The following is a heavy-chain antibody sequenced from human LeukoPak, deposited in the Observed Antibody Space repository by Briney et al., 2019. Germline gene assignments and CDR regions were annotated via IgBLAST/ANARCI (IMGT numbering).Heavy chain of an antibody. J-gene: IGHJ4*02. D-gene: IGHD4-17*01. Sequence: GGSLRLSCAASGSTLSNSAMSWVRQAPGRGLEWVSGISGSGVNTFYADSVEGRFTISRDNSKNTLYLQMYSLRADDTAMYYCAKGYYADPFDFWGQGTLVTVSS. CDR3: AKGYYADPFDF. CDR2: ISGSGVNT. V-gene: IGHV3-23*01. CDR1: GSTLSNSA.